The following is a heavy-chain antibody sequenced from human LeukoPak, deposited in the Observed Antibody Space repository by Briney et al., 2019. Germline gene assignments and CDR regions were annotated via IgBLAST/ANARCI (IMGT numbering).Heavy chain of an antibody. CDR1: GFTVSSNY. D-gene: IGHD6-6*01. V-gene: IGHV3-66*02. J-gene: IGHJ6*03. CDR2: IYSGGST. CDR3: ASIAARTNDYYYYMDV. Sequence: PGGSLRLSCAASGFTVSSNYMSWVRQAPGKGLEWVSVIYSGGSTYYADSVKGRFTISGDNSKNTLYLQMNSLRAEDTAVYYCASIAARTNDYYYYMDVWGKGTTVTVSS.